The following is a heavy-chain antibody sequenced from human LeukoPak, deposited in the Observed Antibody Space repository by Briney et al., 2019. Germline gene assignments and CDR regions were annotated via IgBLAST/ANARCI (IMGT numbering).Heavy chain of an antibody. CDR1: GFTFSSYS. CDR3: ARPPGQWPPV. D-gene: IGHD6-19*01. V-gene: IGHV3-21*01. Sequence: GGSLRLSCAASGFTFSSYSMNWVRQAPGTGLEWVSSISSSSSYIYYADSVKGRFTISRDNAKNSLYLQMSSLRAEDTAVYYCARPPGQWPPVRGKGTTVTVSS. CDR2: ISSSSSYI. J-gene: IGHJ6*04.